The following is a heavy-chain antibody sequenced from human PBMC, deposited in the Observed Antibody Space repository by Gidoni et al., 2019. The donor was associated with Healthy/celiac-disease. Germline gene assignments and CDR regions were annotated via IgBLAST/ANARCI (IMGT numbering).Heavy chain of an antibody. CDR2: ISSSSSYI. V-gene: IGHV3-21*01. D-gene: IGHD2-15*01. J-gene: IGHJ6*02. CDR1: GFTFSSYS. CDR3: ARDPPYCSGGSCYEFRGYYYYYGMDV. Sequence: EVQLVESGGGLVKPGGSLRLSCAASGFTFSSYSMNWVRQAPGKGLAWVSSISSSSSYIYYADSVKGRFTISRDNAKNSLYLQMNSLRAEDTAVYYCARDPPYCSGGSCYEFRGYYYYYGMDVWGQGTTVTVSS.